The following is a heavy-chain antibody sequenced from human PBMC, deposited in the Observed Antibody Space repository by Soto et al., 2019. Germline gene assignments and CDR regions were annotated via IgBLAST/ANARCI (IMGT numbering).Heavy chain of an antibody. CDR2: IYYSGST. J-gene: IGHJ6*02. CDR3: ASRYCSGGSCYSKYYYYYGMDV. CDR1: GGSISSSSYY. Sequence: SETLSLTCTVSGGSISSSSYYWGWIRQPPGKGLEWIGSIYYSGSTYYNPSLKSRVTISVDTSKNQFSLKLSSVTAADTAVYYCASRYCSGGSCYSKYYYYYGMDVWGQGTTVTVSS. D-gene: IGHD2-15*01. V-gene: IGHV4-39*01.